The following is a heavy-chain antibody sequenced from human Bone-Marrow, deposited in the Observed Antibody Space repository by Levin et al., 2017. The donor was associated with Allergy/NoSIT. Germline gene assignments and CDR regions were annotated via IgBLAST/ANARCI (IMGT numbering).Heavy chain of an antibody. V-gene: IGHV3-13*04. CDR1: GFTFNFND. CDR3: VRGIYYDSSGYPFDS. CDR2: IGTTGDT. D-gene: IGHD3-22*01. Sequence: GESLKISCLASGFTFNFNDMHWVRQDTGKSLEWVSAIGTTGDTYYRDSVKGRFTISRENEKNSVYLEMNSLTAGDTAVYYCVRGIYYDSSGYPFDSWGQGTLVTVS. J-gene: IGHJ4*02.